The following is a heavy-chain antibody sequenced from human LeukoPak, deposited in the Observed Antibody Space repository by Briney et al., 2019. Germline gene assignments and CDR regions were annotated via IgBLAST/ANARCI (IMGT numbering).Heavy chain of an antibody. CDR3: AREDAGDYVWGSYRYERAFDI. J-gene: IGHJ3*02. CDR2: IYYSGST. D-gene: IGHD3-16*02. V-gene: IGHV4-59*01. CDR1: GGSISSYY. Sequence: SETLSLTCTVSGGSISSYYWSWIRQPPGKGLEWIGYIYYSGSTNYNPSLKSRVTISVDTSKNQFSLKLSSVTAAGTAVYYCAREDAGDYVWGSYRYERAFDIWGQGTMVTVSS.